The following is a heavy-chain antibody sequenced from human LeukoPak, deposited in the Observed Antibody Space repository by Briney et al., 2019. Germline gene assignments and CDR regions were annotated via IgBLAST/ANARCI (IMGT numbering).Heavy chain of an antibody. J-gene: IGHJ4*02. Sequence: GGSLRLSCAASGFTFSSYAMSWVRQAPGKGLEWVSAISGSGGSTYYADSVKGRFTISRDNSKNTLYLQMNSLRAEDTAVYYCAKGGRYPIPRLARFDYWGQGTLVTVSS. CDR1: GFTFSSYA. CDR2: ISGSGGST. D-gene: IGHD3-16*01. V-gene: IGHV3-23*01. CDR3: AKGGRYPIPRLARFDY.